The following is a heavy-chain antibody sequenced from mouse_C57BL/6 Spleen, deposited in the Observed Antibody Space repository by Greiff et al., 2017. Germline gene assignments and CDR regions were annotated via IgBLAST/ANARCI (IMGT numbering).Heavy chain of an antibody. CDR3: ARYHCNYAVDD. V-gene: IGHV7-3*01. CDR1: GFTFTDYY. CDR2: IRNKANGYTT. J-gene: IGHJ4*01. Sequence: EVQLVESGGGLVQPGGSLSLSCAASGFTFTDYYMRWVRQPPGKALEWLGFIRNKANGYTTEYSATVKGRFTISRDNSQSILYLQMNALRAEDSATYYCARYHCNYAVDDWGQGTSVTVAS.